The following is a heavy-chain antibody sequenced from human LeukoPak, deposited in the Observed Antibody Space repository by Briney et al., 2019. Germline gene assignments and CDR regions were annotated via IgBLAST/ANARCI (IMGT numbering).Heavy chain of an antibody. CDR2: ISSSSSYI. CDR1: GFTFSSYS. D-gene: IGHD6-13*01. CDR3: ASNIAAAGVNWFDP. J-gene: IGHJ5*02. V-gene: IGHV3-21*01. Sequence: PGGSLRLSCAASGFTFSSYSMNWVRQAPGKGLEWVSSISSSSSYIYYADLVKGRFTISGDNAKNSLYLQMNSLRAEDTAVYYCASNIAAAGVNWFDPWGQGTLVTVSS.